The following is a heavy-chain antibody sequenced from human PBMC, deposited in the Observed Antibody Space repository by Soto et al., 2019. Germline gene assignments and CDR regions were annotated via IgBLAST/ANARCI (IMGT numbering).Heavy chain of an antibody. Sequence: GGSLRLSCVASGFTFSSYSIVWVRQAPGKGLEWVSYIFTTGTTIYYADSVKGRFTVSRDNAKNSLFLLLNSLRAEDTAVYYCARDKDWAFDYWGPGILVTVS. V-gene: IGHV3-48*03. J-gene: IGHJ4*02. D-gene: IGHD3-9*01. CDR1: GFTFSSYS. CDR2: IFTTGTTI. CDR3: ARDKDWAFDY.